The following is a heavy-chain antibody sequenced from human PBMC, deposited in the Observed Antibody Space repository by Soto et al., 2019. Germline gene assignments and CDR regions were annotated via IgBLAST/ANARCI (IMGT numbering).Heavy chain of an antibody. CDR1: GGSISSGGYS. D-gene: IGHD6-13*01. V-gene: IGHV4-30-2*01. CDR3: ARVGFQQRLGVFAY. Sequence: PSETLSLTCAVSGGSISSGGYSWSWIRQPPGKGLEWIGYIYHSGSTYYDPSLKSRVTISVDRSKNQFSLKLSSVTAADTAVYYCARVGFQQRLGVFAYWGQGTLVTVSS. J-gene: IGHJ4*02. CDR2: IYHSGST.